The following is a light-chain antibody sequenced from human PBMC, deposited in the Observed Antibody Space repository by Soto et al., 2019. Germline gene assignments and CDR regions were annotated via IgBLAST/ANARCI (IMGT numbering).Light chain of an antibody. CDR1: QSVSSY. J-gene: IGKJ5*01. Sequence: EIVLTQYTATLSLSPGERATLSCRASQSVSSYLAWYQQKPGQAPRLLIYDASNRATGIPARFSGSGSGTDFTLAISSLEPEDFAVYYCQQRSNWPQVTVGQGTRLEIK. CDR2: DAS. V-gene: IGKV3-11*01. CDR3: QQRSNWPQVT.